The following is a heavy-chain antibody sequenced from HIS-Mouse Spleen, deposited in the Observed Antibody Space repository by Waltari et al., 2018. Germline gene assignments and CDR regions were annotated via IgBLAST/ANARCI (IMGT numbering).Heavy chain of an antibody. CDR1: GGSIRSSRYY. D-gene: IGHD6-13*01. Sequence: QLQLQESGPGLVKPSETLSLTCTVSGGSIRSSRYYWGWIRQPPGKGLELIGSIYYSGSTYYNPSLKSRVTISVDTSKNQFSLKLSSVTAADTAVYYCAREIPYSSSWYDWYFDLWGRGTLVTVSS. J-gene: IGHJ2*01. CDR2: IYYSGST. V-gene: IGHV4-39*07. CDR3: AREIPYSSSWYDWYFDL.